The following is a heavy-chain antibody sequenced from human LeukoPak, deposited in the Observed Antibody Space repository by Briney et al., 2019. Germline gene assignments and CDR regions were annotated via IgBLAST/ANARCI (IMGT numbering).Heavy chain of an antibody. CDR2: ISYDGSNK. CDR3: ARNSRPYSSSSPLFY. Sequence: PGGSLRLSCAASGFTFSSYSMNWVRQAPGKGLEWVAVISYDGSNKYYADSVKGRFTISRDNSKNTLYLQMNSLRAEDTAVYYCARNSRPYSSSSPLFYWGQGTLVTVSS. J-gene: IGHJ4*02. CDR1: GFTFSSYS. D-gene: IGHD6-6*01. V-gene: IGHV3-30*03.